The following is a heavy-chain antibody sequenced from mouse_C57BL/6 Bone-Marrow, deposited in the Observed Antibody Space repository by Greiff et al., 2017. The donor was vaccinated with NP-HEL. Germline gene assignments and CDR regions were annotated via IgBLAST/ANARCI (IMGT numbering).Heavy chain of an antibody. V-gene: IGHV1-22*01. CDR2: INPNNGGT. CDR1: GYTFTDYN. CDR3: ARGITTVVATSYFDY. D-gene: IGHD1-1*01. Sequence: DVQLQESGPELVKPGASVKMSCKASGYTFTDYNMHWVKQSHGKSLEWIGYINPNNGGTSYNQKFKGKATLTVNKSSSTAYMELRSLTSEDSAVYYCARGITTVVATSYFDYWGQGTTLTVSS. J-gene: IGHJ2*01.